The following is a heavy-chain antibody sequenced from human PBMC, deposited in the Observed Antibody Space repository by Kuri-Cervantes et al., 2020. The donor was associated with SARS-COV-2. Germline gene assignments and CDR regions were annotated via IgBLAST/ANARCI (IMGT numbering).Heavy chain of an antibody. V-gene: IGHV3-7*01. Sequence: GESLKISCAASGFTFSSYWMSWVRQAPGKGLEWVANIKQDGSEKYCVDSVKGRFTISRDNAKNSLYLQMNSLRAEDTAVYYCARDFNPLDYWGQGTLVTVSS. CDR2: IKQDGSEK. J-gene: IGHJ4*02. CDR3: ARDFNPLDY. CDR1: GFTFSSYW.